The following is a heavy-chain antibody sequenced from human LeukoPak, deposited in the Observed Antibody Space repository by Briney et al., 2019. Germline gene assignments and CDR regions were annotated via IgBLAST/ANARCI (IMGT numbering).Heavy chain of an antibody. Sequence: GGSLRLSCAASGFTFSDYYMTWIRQAPGKGVECVSHISSSSDYTNYPDSVKGRFTISRDNAKNSLYLQMNSLRAEDTALYYCARVKVGTTNRFDYWGQGTLVTVSS. CDR1: GFTFSDYY. V-gene: IGHV3-11*05. CDR2: ISSSSDYT. D-gene: IGHD1-26*01. J-gene: IGHJ4*02. CDR3: ARVKVGTTNRFDY.